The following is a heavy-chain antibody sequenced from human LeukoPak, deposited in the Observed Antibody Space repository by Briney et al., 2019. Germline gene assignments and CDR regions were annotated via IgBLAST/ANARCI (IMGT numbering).Heavy chain of an antibody. D-gene: IGHD3-10*01. V-gene: IGHV3-23*01. CDR2: ISGSGGST. CDR3: AKDPGSPWWFDP. Sequence: GGSLRLSCAASGFTFSSYAMSWVRQAPGKGLEWVSAISGSGGSTYYADSVKGRFTISRDNSKNTLYLQMNSLRAEGTAVYYCAKDPGSPWWFDPWGQGTLVTVSS. CDR1: GFTFSSYA. J-gene: IGHJ5*02.